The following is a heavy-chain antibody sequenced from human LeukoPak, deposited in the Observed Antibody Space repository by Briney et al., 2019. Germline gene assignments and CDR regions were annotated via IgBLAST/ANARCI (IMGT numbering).Heavy chain of an antibody. V-gene: IGHV4-30-4*01. CDR1: GGSISSGDYY. Sequence: SSETLSLTCIVSGGSISSGDYYWSWIRQPPGKGLEWIGYIYYSGSTYYNPSLKSRITMSVDTSKNQFSLKLSSVTAADAAVYYCATHSSSYSYFDYWGQGTLVTVSS. D-gene: IGHD3-22*01. J-gene: IGHJ4*02. CDR2: IYYSGST. CDR3: ATHSSSYSYFDY.